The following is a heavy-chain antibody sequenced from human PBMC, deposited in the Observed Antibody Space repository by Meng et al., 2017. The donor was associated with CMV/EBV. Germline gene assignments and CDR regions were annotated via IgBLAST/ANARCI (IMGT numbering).Heavy chain of an antibody. CDR2: FDPEDGET. V-gene: IGHV1-24*01. J-gene: IGHJ3*02. CDR3: ATAAGSRAPGGAFDI. Sequence: ASVKVSCKVSGYTITDLSRHWVRQAPGKGLEWMGGFDPEDGETIDAQKFQGRVTMTEDTSTDTAYMELSSLRSEDKAVYYCATAAGSRAPGGAFDIWGQGTMVTVSS. CDR1: GYTITDLS. D-gene: IGHD2-2*01.